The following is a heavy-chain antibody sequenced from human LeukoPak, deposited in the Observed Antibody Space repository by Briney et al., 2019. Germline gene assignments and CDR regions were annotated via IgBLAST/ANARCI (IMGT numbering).Heavy chain of an antibody. V-gene: IGHV3-11*01. D-gene: IGHD5-12*01. Sequence: GGSLRLSCAASGFTFSDYYMSWIRQAPGKGLEWVSYISSSGSTIYYADSVKGRFTISRDNAKNSLYLQMNSLRAEDTAVYYCARDRGYSGYDPHPLGYWGQGTLVTVSS. J-gene: IGHJ4*02. CDR3: ARDRGYSGYDPHPLGY. CDR1: GFTFSDYY. CDR2: ISSSGSTI.